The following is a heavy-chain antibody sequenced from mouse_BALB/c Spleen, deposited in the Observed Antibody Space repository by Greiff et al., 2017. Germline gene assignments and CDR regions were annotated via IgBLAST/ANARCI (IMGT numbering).Heavy chain of an antibody. V-gene: IGHV5-6-3*01. CDR3: ARDLGLRGDFDY. J-gene: IGHJ2*01. CDR2: INSNGGST. Sequence: EVQLVESGGGLVQPGGSLKLSCAASGFTFSSYGMSWVRQTPDKRLELVATINSNGGSTYYPDSVKGRFTISRDNAKNTLYLQMSSLKSEDTAMYYCARDLGLRGDFDYWGQGTTLTVSS. CDR1: GFTFSSYG. D-gene: IGHD4-1*01.